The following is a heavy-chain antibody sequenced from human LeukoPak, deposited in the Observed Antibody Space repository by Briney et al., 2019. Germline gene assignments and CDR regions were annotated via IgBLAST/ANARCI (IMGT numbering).Heavy chain of an antibody. D-gene: IGHD4-17*01. CDR3: ARDPDYGDPY. CDR1: GFTLTDHY. Sequence: GGSLRLSCTVSGFTLTDHYMSWHRQSPGRGLEWISWITASGTTKDYADSVRGRFTISRDNSKNYVYLQMSSLRADDTAVYYCARDPDYGDPYWGQGTLVTVSS. J-gene: IGHJ4*02. V-gene: IGHV3-11*01. CDR2: ITASGTTK.